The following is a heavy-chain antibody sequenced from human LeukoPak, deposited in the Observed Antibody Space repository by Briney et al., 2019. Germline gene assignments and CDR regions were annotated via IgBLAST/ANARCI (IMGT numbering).Heavy chain of an antibody. CDR2: INHSGST. Sequence: SETLSLTCAVYGGSFSGYYWSWIRQPPGKGLEWIGEINHSGSTNYNPSLKSRVTISVDTSKNQFSLKLSSVTAADTAVYYCASSPPIAVTKRGDYWGQGTLVTVSS. CDR1: GGSFSGYY. D-gene: IGHD6-19*01. V-gene: IGHV4-34*01. CDR3: ASSPPIAVTKRGDY. J-gene: IGHJ4*02.